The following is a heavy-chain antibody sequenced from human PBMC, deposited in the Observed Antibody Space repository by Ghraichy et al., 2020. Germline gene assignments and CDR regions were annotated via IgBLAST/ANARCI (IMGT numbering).Heavy chain of an antibody. CDR1: GGSISSGGYY. CDR2: IYHSGST. D-gene: IGHD3-22*01. CDR3: ARGEYYYDSSGGSRFDP. Sequence: SETLSLTCAVSGGSISSGGYYWSWIRQPPGKGLEWIGYIYHSGSTYYNPSLKSRVTISVDRSKNQFSLKLSSVTAADTAVYYCARGEYYYDSSGGSRFDPWGQGTLVTVSS. J-gene: IGHJ5*02. V-gene: IGHV4-30-2*01.